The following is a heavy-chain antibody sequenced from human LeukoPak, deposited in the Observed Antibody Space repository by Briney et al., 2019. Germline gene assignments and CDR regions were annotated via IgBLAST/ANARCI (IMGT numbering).Heavy chain of an antibody. J-gene: IGHJ4*02. V-gene: IGHV2-5*02. CDR2: IYWDDDK. CDR3: AHRPIAYDSSGYYDY. CDR1: GFSLSTSGVG. Sequence: VSGPTLVKPTQTLTLTCTFSGFSLSTSGVGVGWIRQPPGKALEWLALIYWDDDKRYSPSLKSRLTITKDTSKNQVVLAMTNMDPVDTATYYCAHRPIAYDSSGYYDYWGQGTLVTVSS. D-gene: IGHD3-22*01.